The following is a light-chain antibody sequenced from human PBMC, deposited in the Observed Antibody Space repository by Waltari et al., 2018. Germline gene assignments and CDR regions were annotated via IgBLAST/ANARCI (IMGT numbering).Light chain of an antibody. J-gene: IGKJ1*01. CDR2: GAS. CDR3: QMYVRLPVT. V-gene: IGKV3-20*01. CDR1: KRVGRS. Sequence: ETVLTQSPGTLSLSPGEGHTLSCRASKRVGRSLGWYQRKPGRAPRLLIYGASIRATGIPDRFTGSGSGTDFSLTISRLEPEDSAVYYCQMYVRLPVTFGQGTKVEI.